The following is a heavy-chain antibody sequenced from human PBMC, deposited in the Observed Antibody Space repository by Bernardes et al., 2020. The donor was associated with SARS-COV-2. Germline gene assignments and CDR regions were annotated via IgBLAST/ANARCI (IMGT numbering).Heavy chain of an antibody. J-gene: IGHJ4*02. CDR2: INPSSGVT. CDR1: GYTFTHYY. Sequence: ASVKFSCKASGYTFTHYYIHWVRQAPGQGFEWMGWINPSSGVTNYAQKFQGGVTMTRDTSISTAYMELSSLRADDTAVFYCARGPISSIDYWGQGSLVTVSS. V-gene: IGHV1-2*02. D-gene: IGHD3-10*01. CDR3: ARGPISSIDY.